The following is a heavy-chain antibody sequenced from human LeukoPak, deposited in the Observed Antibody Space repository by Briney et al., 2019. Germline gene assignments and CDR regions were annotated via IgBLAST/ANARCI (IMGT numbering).Heavy chain of an antibody. Sequence: GGSLRLSCAASGFTFSSYAMHWVRQAPGKGLEWVAVISYDGSNKYYADSVKGRFTISRDNSKNTLYLQMNSLRAEDTAVYYCARGGKWLPIPKPLDYWGQGTVVTVSS. CDR1: GFTFSSYA. V-gene: IGHV3-30-3*01. CDR3: ARGGKWLPIPKPLDY. D-gene: IGHD5-12*01. J-gene: IGHJ4*02. CDR2: ISYDGSNK.